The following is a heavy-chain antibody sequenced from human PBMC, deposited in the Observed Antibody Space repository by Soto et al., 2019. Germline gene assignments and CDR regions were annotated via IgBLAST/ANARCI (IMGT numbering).Heavy chain of an antibody. Sequence: ASVKVSCKASGYTFVQYAFQWVRQAPGQGLEWMGWINPANGDTRYSQHFQGRVTFTRDTSASTAYMDLSSLRSEDTAIYYCAREDYSSRGYYPVKYWGQGTLVTVSS. J-gene: IGHJ4*02. CDR3: AREDYSSRGYYPVKY. CDR2: INPANGDT. V-gene: IGHV1-3*01. CDR1: GYTFVQYA. D-gene: IGHD3-22*01.